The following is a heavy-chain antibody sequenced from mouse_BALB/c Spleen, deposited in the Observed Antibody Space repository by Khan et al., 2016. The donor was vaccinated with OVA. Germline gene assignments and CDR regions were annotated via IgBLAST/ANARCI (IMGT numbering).Heavy chain of an antibody. Sequence: EVQLVESGPGLVKPSQSLSLTCTVTGYSITSGYAWNWIRQFPGNKLEWMGYISYSGGTSYNPSHTSRISITRDTSKNQFFLQLNSVTTEDTASYYCARGNYYGYYFDYWGQGTPLTVSS. D-gene: IGHD1-1*01. CDR3: ARGNYYGYYFDY. J-gene: IGHJ2*01. V-gene: IGHV3-2*02. CDR1: GYSITSGYA. CDR2: ISYSGGT.